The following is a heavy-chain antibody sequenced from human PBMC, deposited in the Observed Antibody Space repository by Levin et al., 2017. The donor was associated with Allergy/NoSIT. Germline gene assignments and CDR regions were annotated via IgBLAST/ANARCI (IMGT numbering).Heavy chain of an antibody. Sequence: SQTLSLTCTVSGGSISSSSYYWGWIRQPPGKGLEWIGSIYYSGSTYYNPSLKSRVTISVDTSKNQFSLKLSSVTAADTAVYYCATFCSWCDLDPDYWGQGTLVTVSS. CDR2: IYYSGST. CDR3: ATFCSWCDLDPDY. J-gene: IGHJ4*02. D-gene: IGHD6-13*01. V-gene: IGHV4-39*01. CDR1: GGSISSSSYY.